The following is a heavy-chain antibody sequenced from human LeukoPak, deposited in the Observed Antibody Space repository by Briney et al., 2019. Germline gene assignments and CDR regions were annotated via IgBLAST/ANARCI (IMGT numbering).Heavy chain of an antibody. CDR3: AREGPYDFWSGYRAYNWFDP. CDR2: INHSGST. Sequence: PSETLSLTCAVYGGSFSGYYWSWIRQPPGKGLEWIGEINHSGSTNYNPSLKSRVTIPVDTSKDQFSLKLSSVTAADTAVYYCAREGPYDFWSGYRAYNWFDPWGQGTLVTVSS. J-gene: IGHJ5*02. D-gene: IGHD3-3*01. CDR1: GGSFSGYY. V-gene: IGHV4-34*01.